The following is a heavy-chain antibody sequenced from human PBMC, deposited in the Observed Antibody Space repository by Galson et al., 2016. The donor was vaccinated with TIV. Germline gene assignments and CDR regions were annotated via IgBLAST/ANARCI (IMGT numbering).Heavy chain of an antibody. CDR3: ASGIWGLRADC. D-gene: IGHD4-17*01. CDR1: GFAFSSSW. V-gene: IGHV3-7*01. Sequence: SLRLSCAVSGFAFSSSWMSWVRQAPGKGLEWIANINQDGSEKYYVDSVRGRFSISIDNAKNSLSLQMNSLRAEDTAVYYCASGIWGLRADCWGQGTLVTVSS. CDR2: INQDGSEK. J-gene: IGHJ4*02.